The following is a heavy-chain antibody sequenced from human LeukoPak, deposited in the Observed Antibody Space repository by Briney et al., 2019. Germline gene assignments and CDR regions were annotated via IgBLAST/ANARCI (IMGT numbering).Heavy chain of an antibody. Sequence: ASVTVSCKSSGYTFTGYYMHWVRQAPGQGLELMGWINPNSGGTNYAQKFQGRVTMTIDTSISTAYMELRRLRSDDTAVYYCARDVWGDYYDSSGKGRGWGEGALVTVSS. CDR3: ARDVWGDYYDSSGKGRG. V-gene: IGHV1-2*02. CDR2: INPNSGGT. J-gene: IGHJ4*02. D-gene: IGHD3-22*01. CDR1: GYTFTGYY.